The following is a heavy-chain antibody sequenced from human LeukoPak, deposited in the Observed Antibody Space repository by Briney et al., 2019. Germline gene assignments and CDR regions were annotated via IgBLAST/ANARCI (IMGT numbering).Heavy chain of an antibody. CDR3: ARDDCSSISCYHNWFDP. J-gene: IGHJ5*02. CDR1: GFTFSSYW. Sequence: SGGSLRLSCAASGFTFSSYWMSWVRQAPGKGLEWVANIKQDGSEKYYVDSVKGRFIISRDNAKNSLYLQMNSLRAEDTAVYYCARDDCSSISCYHNWFDPWGQGTLVTVSS. D-gene: IGHD2-2*01. CDR2: IKQDGSEK. V-gene: IGHV3-7*01.